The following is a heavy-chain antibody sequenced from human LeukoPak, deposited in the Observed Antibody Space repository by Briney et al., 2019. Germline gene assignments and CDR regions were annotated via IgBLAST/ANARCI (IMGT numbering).Heavy chain of an antibody. CDR1: GGSISNTNYY. D-gene: IGHD3-22*01. CDR2: IYYIGNT. Sequence: SETPSLTCTVSGGSISNTNYYWGWIRQPPGKGLEWIGTIYYIGNTYYNPSLKSRVTLSVDTSKNQFSLKLSSVTAADTAMYYCARRAAWLLLPFDYWGQGTLVTVSS. CDR3: ARRAAWLLLPFDY. V-gene: IGHV4-39*07. J-gene: IGHJ4*02.